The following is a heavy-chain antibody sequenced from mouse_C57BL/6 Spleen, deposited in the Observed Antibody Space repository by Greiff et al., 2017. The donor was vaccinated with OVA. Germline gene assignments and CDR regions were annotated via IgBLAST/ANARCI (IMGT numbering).Heavy chain of an antibody. CDR3: TRDYGSSYDYAMDY. J-gene: IGHJ4*01. Sequence: DVHLVESGEGLVKPGGSLKLSCAASGFTFSSYAMSWVRTTPEKRLEWVAYISSGGDYIYYADTVKGRFTISRDNARNTLYLQMSSLKSEDTAMYYCTRDYGSSYDYAMDYWGQGTSVTVSS. CDR1: GFTFSSYA. D-gene: IGHD1-1*01. V-gene: IGHV5-9-1*02. CDR2: ISSGGDYI.